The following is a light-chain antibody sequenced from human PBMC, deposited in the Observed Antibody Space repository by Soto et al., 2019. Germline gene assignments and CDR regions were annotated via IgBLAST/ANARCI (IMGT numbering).Light chain of an antibody. V-gene: IGKV1-5*01. CDR3: QQYSSYWT. CDR1: QSIRSW. J-gene: IGKJ1*01. Sequence: DIQRTQSPSTLSASIGDRVTITCRASQSIRSWLAWYQQKPGKAPNLLIYDASSVESGVPSRFSGSGSGTEFTLTISGLQPDDFATYYCQQYSSYWTFGQGTKV. CDR2: DAS.